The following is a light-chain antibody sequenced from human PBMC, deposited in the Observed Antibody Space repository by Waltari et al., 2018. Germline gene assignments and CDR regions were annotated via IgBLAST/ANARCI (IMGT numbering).Light chain of an antibody. V-gene: IGLV2-14*01. J-gene: IGLJ1*01. Sequence: QSALTQPASVSGSPGQSITISCTGTSSDIGFYDYVHWYQQYPGKAPTLIIYHVNNRPSGVSSRFSASKSGNAASLTISGLQGEDEADYYCSSFSRRANIVFGSGTKVTVL. CDR3: SSFSRRANIV. CDR2: HVN. CDR1: SSDIGFYDY.